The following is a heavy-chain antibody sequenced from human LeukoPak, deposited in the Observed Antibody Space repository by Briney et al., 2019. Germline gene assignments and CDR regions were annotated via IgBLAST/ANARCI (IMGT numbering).Heavy chain of an antibody. CDR1: GFTFSSYW. CDR3: AKDEGSGQWLLDY. V-gene: IGHV3-7*01. D-gene: IGHD5-24*01. J-gene: IGHJ4*02. CDR2: IKQDGSEK. Sequence: PGGSLRLSCAASGFTFSSYWMSWVRQAPGKGLEWVANIKQDGSEKYYVDSVKGRFTISRDNAKNSLYLQMNSLRAEDTAVYYCAKDEGSGQWLLDYWGQGTLVTVSS.